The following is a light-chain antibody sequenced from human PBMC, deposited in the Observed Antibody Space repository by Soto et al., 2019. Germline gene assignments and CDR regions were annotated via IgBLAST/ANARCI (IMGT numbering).Light chain of an antibody. CDR3: SSYATTSALYV. J-gene: IGLJ1*01. Sequence: QSVLTQPASVSGSPGQSITISCTGTSSDIGDSNYVSWYQQHPGKAPKLMIYDVTSRPSGVSNRFSGSKSGNTASLTISGLQAEDEADYYCSSYATTSALYVFGTGTKVTVL. CDR2: DVT. CDR1: SSDIGDSNY. V-gene: IGLV2-14*03.